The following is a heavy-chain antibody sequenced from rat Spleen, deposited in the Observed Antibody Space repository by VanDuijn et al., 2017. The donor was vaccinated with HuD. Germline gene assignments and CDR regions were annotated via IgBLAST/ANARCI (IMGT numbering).Heavy chain of an antibody. J-gene: IGHJ3*01. Sequence: EVQLVESGGGLVQPGRSLKLSCVASGFTFNNSCMTWVRQAPTKGLEWFASLSYTGGSTYYLDSVKGLFTISSDNAKSTLYLQMNSLRSEDTAPYYCARHGYSSYGWFAYWGQGTLVTVSS. CDR2: LSYTGGST. D-gene: IGHD1-2*01. CDR3: ARHGYSSYGWFAY. V-gene: IGHV5-31*01. CDR1: GFTFNNSC.